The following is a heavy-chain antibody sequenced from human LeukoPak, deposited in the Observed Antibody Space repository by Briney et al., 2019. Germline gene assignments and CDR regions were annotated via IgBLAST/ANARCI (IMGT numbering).Heavy chain of an antibody. Sequence: SSETLSLTCTVSGGSISSSSYYWGWIRQPLGKGLEWIGSIYYSGSTYYNPSLKSRVTISVDTSKNQFSLKLSSVTAADTAVYYCARGRYRSSGRAYYYYGMDVWGQGTTVTVSS. CDR1: GGSISSSSYY. V-gene: IGHV4-39*07. CDR2: IYYSGST. J-gene: IGHJ6*02. D-gene: IGHD6-19*01. CDR3: ARGRYRSSGRAYYYYGMDV.